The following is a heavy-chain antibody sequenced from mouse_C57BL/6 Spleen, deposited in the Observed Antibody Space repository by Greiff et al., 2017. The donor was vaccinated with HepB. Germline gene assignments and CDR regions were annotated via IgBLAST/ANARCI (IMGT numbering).Heavy chain of an antibody. CDR3: TRRGTTVVSYYYAMDY. D-gene: IGHD1-1*01. J-gene: IGHJ4*01. Sequence: EVQLVDSGGGLVQPGGSMKLSCAASGFTFSDAWMDWVRQSPEKGLEWVAEIRNKANNHATYYAESVKGRFTISRDDSKSSVYLQMNSLRAEDTGIYYCTRRGTTVVSYYYAMDYWGKGTSVTVSS. CDR2: IRNKANNHAT. CDR1: GFTFSDAW. V-gene: IGHV6-6*01.